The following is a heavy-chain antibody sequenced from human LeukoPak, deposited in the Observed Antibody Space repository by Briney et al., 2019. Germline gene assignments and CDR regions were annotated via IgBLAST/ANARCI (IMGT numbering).Heavy chain of an antibody. D-gene: IGHD5-18*01. CDR2: INPSGGST. Sequence: ASVKVSCKASGYTFTSYYMHWVRQAPGQGLEWMGIINPSGGSTSYAQKFQGRVTMTRDMSTSTVYMELSSLRSEDTAVYCCARDEELGPSSGYSYGTPSDYWGQGTLVTVSS. J-gene: IGHJ4*02. CDR3: ARDEELGPSSGYSYGTPSDY. V-gene: IGHV1-46*01. CDR1: GYTFTSYY.